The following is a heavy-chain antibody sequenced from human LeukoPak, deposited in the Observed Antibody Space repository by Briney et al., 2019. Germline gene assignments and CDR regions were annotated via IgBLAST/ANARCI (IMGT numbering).Heavy chain of an antibody. CDR2: ISQSGGRST. Sequence: PGGSLRLSCAASGFTFSNDAMTWVRQAPGEGLEWVAFISQSGGRSTDYADSVRGRFTIPRDNSEDTLYLQMNSLRAEDTAVYHRARDLGCSTSSCRYNWFDPWGQGTLVTVSS. J-gene: IGHJ5*02. CDR1: GFTFSNDA. CDR3: ARDLGCSTSSCRYNWFDP. D-gene: IGHD2-2*01. V-gene: IGHV3-23*01.